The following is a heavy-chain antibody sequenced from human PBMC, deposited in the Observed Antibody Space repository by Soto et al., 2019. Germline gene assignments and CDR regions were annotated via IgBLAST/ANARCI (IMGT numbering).Heavy chain of an antibody. D-gene: IGHD6-19*01. Sequence: PSETLSLTCTVSGRTIKNAGYYLTWIRQHPRKGLEWIGYIYYSGNTFYNPSLKSRVSISVDTSKNQFSLNLTSVTAADTAVFYCARADWSGWIDYWGHGTLVTVSS. CDR1: GRTIKNAGYY. CDR3: ARADWSGWIDY. V-gene: IGHV4-31*03. J-gene: IGHJ4*01. CDR2: IYYSGNT.